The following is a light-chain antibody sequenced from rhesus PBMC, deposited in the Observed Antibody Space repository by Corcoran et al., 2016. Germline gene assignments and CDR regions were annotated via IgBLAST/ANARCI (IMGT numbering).Light chain of an antibody. J-gene: IGKJ1*01. CDR1: QDISSW. CDR3: QQYNSAPWT. CDR2: KAS. V-gene: IGKV1-21*01. Sequence: DIQMTQSPSSLSASVGDRVTITCRASQDISSWLAWYQQKPGKVPNLLIYKASSLQSGVPTRFSGSGAGTDFTLTISSLQPEDFATYYCQQYNSAPWTFGQGTKVEI.